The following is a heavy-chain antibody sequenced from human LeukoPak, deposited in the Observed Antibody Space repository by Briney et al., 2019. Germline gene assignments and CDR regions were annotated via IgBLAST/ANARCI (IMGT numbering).Heavy chain of an antibody. CDR3: AKGRPPNYYGMDV. CDR1: GFTFDDYA. V-gene: IGHV3-9*01. J-gene: IGHJ6*02. CDR2: ISWNSGSI. Sequence: PGGSLRLSCAASGFTFDDYAMHWVRQAPGKGLEWVSGISWNSGSIGYADSVKGRFTISRDNAKNSLYLQMNSLRAEDTALYYCAKGRPPNYYGMDVWGQGTTVTVSS.